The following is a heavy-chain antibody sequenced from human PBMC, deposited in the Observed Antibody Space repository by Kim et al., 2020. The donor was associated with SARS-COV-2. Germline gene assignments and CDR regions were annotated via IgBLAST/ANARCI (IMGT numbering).Heavy chain of an antibody. CDR1: GFTFSDYY. CDR2: ISGSSSYT. Sequence: GGSLRLSCAASGFTFSDYYMTWIRQAPGKGLEYISYISGSSSYTNYAASVEGRFTISRDNAKKSLYLQMNSLRGEDTGVYYCARKDTGMDVWGQGTTVTVSS. CDR3: ARKDTGMDV. J-gene: IGHJ6*02. V-gene: IGHV3-11*06.